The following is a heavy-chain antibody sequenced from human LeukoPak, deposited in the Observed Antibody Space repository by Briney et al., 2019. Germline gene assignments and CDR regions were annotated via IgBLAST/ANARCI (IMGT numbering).Heavy chain of an antibody. D-gene: IGHD5-24*01. CDR2: FYYSEST. CDR1: GGSISSSSNY. Sequence: SETLSLTCTVSGGSISSSSNYWGWIRQPPGKGLEWIGSFYYSESTYYNPPLKSRVTTSADTSKNQFSLKLSSVTAADTAVYYCARGRGGYNWDYWGQGTLVTVSS. V-gene: IGHV4-39*01. J-gene: IGHJ4*02. CDR3: ARGRGGYNWDY.